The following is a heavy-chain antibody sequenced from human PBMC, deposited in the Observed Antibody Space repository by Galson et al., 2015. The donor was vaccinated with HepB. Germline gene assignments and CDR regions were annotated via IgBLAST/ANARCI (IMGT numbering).Heavy chain of an antibody. CDR1: GYTFTSYA. CDR3: ASPVYYYAFDI. CDR2: INAGNGNT. V-gene: IGHV1-3*01. D-gene: IGHD2/OR15-2a*01. J-gene: IGHJ3*02. Sequence: SVKVSCKASGYTFTSYAMHWVRQAPGQRLEWMGWINAGNGNTKYSQKLQGRVTITSDTSASTVYMELNSLTSEDTAVYYCASPVYYYAFDIWGRGTMVTVSS.